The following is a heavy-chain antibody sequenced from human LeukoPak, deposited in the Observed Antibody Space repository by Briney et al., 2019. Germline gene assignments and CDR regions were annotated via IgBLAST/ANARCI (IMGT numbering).Heavy chain of an antibody. CDR1: GFTFSDYS. Sequence: PGGSLSLSCAASGFTFSDYSMKWVRQAPGKGLECVSYIRSSSSTIFYVDSVKGRFTISRDNAKNSLYLQMNSLRAEDTAVYYCARDIRYGDYAGWFDPWGQGTLVTVSS. D-gene: IGHD4-17*01. V-gene: IGHV3-48*04. J-gene: IGHJ5*02. CDR3: ARDIRYGDYAGWFDP. CDR2: IRSSSSTI.